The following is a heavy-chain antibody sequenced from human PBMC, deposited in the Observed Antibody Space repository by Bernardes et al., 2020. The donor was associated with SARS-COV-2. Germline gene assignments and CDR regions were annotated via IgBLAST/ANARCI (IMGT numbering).Heavy chain of an antibody. D-gene: IGHD2-2*02. J-gene: IGHJ3*02. Sequence: GGSLRLSCAASGFTFTNYNMNWVRQAPGKGLEWVSCISGPSHAIYYADLVKGRFTVSRDNAKNSLYLQMNSLRAEDTAVYYCAGDRCSCPSCYIRLGAFDIWGQGTLVTVSS. V-gene: IGHV3-21*01. CDR1: GFTFTNYN. CDR2: ISGPSHAI. CDR3: AGDRCSCPSCYIRLGAFDI.